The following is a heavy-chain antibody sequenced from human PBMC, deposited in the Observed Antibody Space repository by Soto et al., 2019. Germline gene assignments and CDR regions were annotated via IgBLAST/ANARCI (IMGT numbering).Heavy chain of an antibody. J-gene: IGHJ6*02. V-gene: IGHV3-30*18. CDR2: ISYDGSNK. CDR1: GFPSSSYG. CDR3: AKDGPSGMDV. Sequence: QVQLVESGGGVVQPGRSLRLSVAASGFPSSSYGMNGFPQAQAKGLEWVAVISYDGSNKYYADSVKGRFTISRDNSKNTLYLQMNSLRAEDTAVYYCAKDGPSGMDVWGQGTTVTVSS.